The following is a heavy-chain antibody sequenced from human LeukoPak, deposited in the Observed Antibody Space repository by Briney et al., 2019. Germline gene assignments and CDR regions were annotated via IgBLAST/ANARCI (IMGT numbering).Heavy chain of an antibody. D-gene: IGHD4-17*01. Sequence: PGGSLTLTCAASGFTFSSYSMNWVRQAPGKGLEWVSYISSSSSNIYYADSVKGRFTISRDNAKNSLYLQMNSLRAEDTAVYYCARIRYGDYFDYWGQGTLVTVSS. V-gene: IGHV3-48*01. CDR1: GFTFSSYS. CDR3: ARIRYGDYFDY. CDR2: ISSSSSNI. J-gene: IGHJ4*02.